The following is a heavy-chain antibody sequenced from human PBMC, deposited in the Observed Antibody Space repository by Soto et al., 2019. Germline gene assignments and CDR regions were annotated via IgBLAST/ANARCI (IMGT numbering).Heavy chain of an antibody. CDR2: MNPGSGDT. J-gene: IGHJ5*02. D-gene: IGHD5-18*01. Sequence: QVQLVQSGAEVKKPGASVKVSCKASGYTFTNNDVSWVRQATGQGLEWMGWMNPGSGDTGYAQKFQGRVTMTRDISIATAYMELNSLTAEDTAIYYGARMESFGSLIWFDPWGHGTLVTVSS. CDR1: GYTFTNND. CDR3: ARMESFGSLIWFDP. V-gene: IGHV1-8*02.